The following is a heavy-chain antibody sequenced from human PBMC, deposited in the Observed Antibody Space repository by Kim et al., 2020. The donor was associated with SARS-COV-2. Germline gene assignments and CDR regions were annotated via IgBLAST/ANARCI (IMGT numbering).Heavy chain of an antibody. D-gene: IGHD3-3*01. V-gene: IGHV4-61*01. CDR2: IYYSGST. Sequence: SETLSLTCTVSGGSVSSGSYYWGWIRQPPGKGLEWIGYIYYSGSTNYNPSLKSRVTISVDTSKNQFSLKLSSVTAADTAVYYCARNEMVDITVFGVVSWKCAFDIWGQGTMVTVSS. CDR1: GGSVSSGSYY. CDR3: ARNEMVDITVFGVVSWKCAFDI. J-gene: IGHJ3*02.